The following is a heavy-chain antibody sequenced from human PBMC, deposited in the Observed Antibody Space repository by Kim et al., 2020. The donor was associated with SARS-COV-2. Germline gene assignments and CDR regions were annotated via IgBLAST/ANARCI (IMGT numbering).Heavy chain of an antibody. CDR1: GFIFSRFD. D-gene: IGHD2-21*02. Sequence: GGSLRLSCSASGFIFSRFDMSWVRQAPGRGLEWVSTISGSGTKTDYADSVKGRLSVSRDNSKDTLFLQMSSLRAGDTAIYYCAKTLTVGTAAAMDSWGKGILVTVSS. CDR2: ISGSGTKT. V-gene: IGHV3-23*01. CDR3: AKTLTVGTAAAMDS. J-gene: IGHJ4*02.